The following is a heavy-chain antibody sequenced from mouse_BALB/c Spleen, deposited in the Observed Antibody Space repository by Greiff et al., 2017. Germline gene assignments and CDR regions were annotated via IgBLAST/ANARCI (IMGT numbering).Heavy chain of an antibody. Sequence: EVMLVESGGGLVKPGGSLKLSCAASGFTFSSYAMSWVRQTPEKRLEWVASISSGGSTYYPDSVKGRFTISRDNARNILYLQMSSLRSEDTAMYYCAREGTMITTYYFDYWGQGTTLTVSS. J-gene: IGHJ2*01. V-gene: IGHV5-6-5*01. CDR1: GFTFSSYA. CDR3: AREGTMITTYYFDY. D-gene: IGHD2-4*01. CDR2: ISSGGST.